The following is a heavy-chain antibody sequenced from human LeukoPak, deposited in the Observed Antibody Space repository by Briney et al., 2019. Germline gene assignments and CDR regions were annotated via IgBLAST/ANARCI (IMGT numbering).Heavy chain of an antibody. CDR1: GYTSTGYY. J-gene: IGHJ5*02. CDR3: ARASPRRAYNWFDP. Sequence: GASVKVSCKASGYTSTGYYMHWVRQAPGQGLEWMGWINPNSGGTNYAQKFQGRVTMTRGTSISTAYMELSRLRSDDTAVYYCARASPRRAYNWFDPWGQGTLVTVSS. CDR2: INPNSGGT. V-gene: IGHV1-2*02.